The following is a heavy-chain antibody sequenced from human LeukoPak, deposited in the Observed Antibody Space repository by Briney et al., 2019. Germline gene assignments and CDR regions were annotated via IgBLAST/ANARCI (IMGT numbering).Heavy chain of an antibody. CDR1: GGSISSGSYY. D-gene: IGHD5-18*01. V-gene: IGHV4-61*02. J-gene: IGHJ3*02. Sequence: TSETLSLTCTVSGGSISSGSYYWSWIRQPAGKGLEWIVRIYTSGSTNYNPSLQRRFSIPVDTSKNQFSLKLSSVTAADTAVYYCARSRGYSYGPRQAFDIWGQGTMVTVSS. CDR2: IYTSGST. CDR3: ARSRGYSYGPRQAFDI.